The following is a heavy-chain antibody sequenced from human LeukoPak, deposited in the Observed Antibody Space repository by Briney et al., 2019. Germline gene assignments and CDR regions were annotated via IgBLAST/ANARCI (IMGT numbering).Heavy chain of an antibody. V-gene: IGHV1-8*01. CDR3: ARERGSTGMDV. Sequence: ASVKVSCKASGYTFTSHDINWVRQATGQGLEWMGWMNPNSGNTGYAQKFQGRVAMTRDTSINTAYLDLYSLRSEDTAVYYCARERGSTGMDVWGQGTTVTVSS. CDR1: GYTFTSHD. J-gene: IGHJ6*02. D-gene: IGHD5-12*01. CDR2: MNPNSGNT.